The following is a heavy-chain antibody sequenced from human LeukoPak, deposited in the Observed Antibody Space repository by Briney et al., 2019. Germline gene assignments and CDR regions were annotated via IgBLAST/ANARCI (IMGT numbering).Heavy chain of an antibody. Sequence: GGSLRLSCAASGFTFSGSALHWVRQASGKGLEWVGRIRSTANGYATAYAASVKGRFTISRDDSKNTAYLQMNSLKTEDTVVYYCTRGSDYGSGNYYYMDVWGKGTTVTVSS. V-gene: IGHV3-73*01. CDR3: TRGSDYGSGNYYYMDV. D-gene: IGHD3-10*01. CDR1: GFTFSGSA. J-gene: IGHJ6*03. CDR2: IRSTANGYAT.